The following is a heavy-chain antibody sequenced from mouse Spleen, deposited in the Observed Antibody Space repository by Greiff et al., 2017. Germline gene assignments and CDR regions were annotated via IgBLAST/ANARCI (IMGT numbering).Heavy chain of an antibody. D-gene: IGHD2-3*01. CDR1: GFSLTSYG. V-gene: IGHV2-2*01. J-gene: IGHJ1*01. CDR3: ARIYDGYYGYFDV. CDR2: IWSGGST. Sequence: VKLMESGPGLVQPSQSLSITCTVSGFSLTSYGVHWVRQSPGKGLEWLGVIWSGGSTDYNAAFISRLSISKDNSKSQVFFKMNSLQADDTAIYYCARIYDGYYGYFDVWGAGTTVTVSS.